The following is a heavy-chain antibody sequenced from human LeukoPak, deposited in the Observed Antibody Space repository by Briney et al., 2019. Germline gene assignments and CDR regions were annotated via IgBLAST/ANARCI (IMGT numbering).Heavy chain of an antibody. D-gene: IGHD2-2*01. V-gene: IGHV3-23*01. CDR3: AKGSTSCYLCSYYYYYMDV. CDR2: ISGTGGST. CDR1: GFTFSNYG. J-gene: IGHJ6*03. Sequence: GGSLRLSCAASGFTFSNYGMSWVRQAPGRGLDWVSGISGTGGSTYYSDSVKGRFTISRDNSKNTLYLQMNSLRAEDTAVYYCAKGSTSCYLCSYYYYYMDVWGKGTTVTVSS.